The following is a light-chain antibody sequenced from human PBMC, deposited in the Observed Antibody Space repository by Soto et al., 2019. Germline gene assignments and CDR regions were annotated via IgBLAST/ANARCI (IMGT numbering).Light chain of an antibody. CDR1: QGISSY. CDR3: LLDYAYFWA. V-gene: IGKV1-6*01. J-gene: IGKJ1*01. CDR2: AAS. Sequence: IQLTQSPSSLSASVGDIVTITCLVSQGISSYLNWYRQKPGKVPKLLIYAASTLQSGVPSRFSGSGSGRDFTLTISSLQPEDFATYYCLLDYAYFWAFGQGTKV.